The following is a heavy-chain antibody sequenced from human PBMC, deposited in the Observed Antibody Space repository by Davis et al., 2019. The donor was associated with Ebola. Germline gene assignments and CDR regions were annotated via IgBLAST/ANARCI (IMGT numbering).Heavy chain of an antibody. D-gene: IGHD3-22*01. CDR3: ARGYYYDSSGYPY. Sequence: MPSETLSLTCTVSGGSISSYYWSWIRQPPGKGLEWIGYIYYSGSTNYNPSLKSRVTISVDTSKNQFSLKLSSVTAADTAVYYCARGYYYDSSGYPYWGQGTLVTVSS. J-gene: IGHJ4*02. CDR1: GGSISSYY. CDR2: IYYSGST. V-gene: IGHV4-59*01.